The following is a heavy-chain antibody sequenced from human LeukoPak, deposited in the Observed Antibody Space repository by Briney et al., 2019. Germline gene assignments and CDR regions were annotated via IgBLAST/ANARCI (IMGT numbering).Heavy chain of an antibody. CDR2: IYSGGST. V-gene: IGHV3-NL1*01. J-gene: IGHJ5*02. CDR3: AKVAFSPRLYYGFWFDP. CDR1: GFTFSSYG. Sequence: GGSLRLSCAASGFTFSSYGMHWVRQAPGKGLEWVAVIYSGGSTYYADSVKGRFTISRDNSKNTLYLQMNSLRAEDTAVYYCAKVAFSPRLYYGFWFDPWGQGTLVTVSS. D-gene: IGHD2-8*01.